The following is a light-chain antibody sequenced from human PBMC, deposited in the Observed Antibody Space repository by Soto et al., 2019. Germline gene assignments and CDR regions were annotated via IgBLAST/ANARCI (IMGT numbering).Light chain of an antibody. J-gene: IGKJ1*01. CDR2: DAS. CDR3: QQRSNWPRT. V-gene: IGKV3-11*01. Sequence: EIVLTQSPATLSLSPGERATLSCRASQSVSSYLAWYQQKPGQAPRLLIYDASNRATGIPARFSCSGSGTDFTLTNSSLEPEDFAVYYCQQRSNWPRTFGQGTKVEIK. CDR1: QSVSSY.